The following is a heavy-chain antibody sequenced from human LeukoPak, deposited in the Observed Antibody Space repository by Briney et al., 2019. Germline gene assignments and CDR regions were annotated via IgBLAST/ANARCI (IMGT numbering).Heavy chain of an antibody. V-gene: IGHV3-7*01. CDR1: GFTLSTYW. Sequence: GGSLRLSCAASGFTLSTYWMSWVRQAPGKGLEWVANTNQEGSERYYVDSVKGRFTISKDNAKNALYLQMNSLRAEDTAVYYCARDPKWLDYWGQGTLVTVSS. CDR2: TNQEGSER. D-gene: IGHD5-12*01. CDR3: ARDPKWLDY. J-gene: IGHJ4*02.